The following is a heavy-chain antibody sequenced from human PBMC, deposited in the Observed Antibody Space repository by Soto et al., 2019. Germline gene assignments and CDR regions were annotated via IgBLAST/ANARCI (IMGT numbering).Heavy chain of an antibody. J-gene: IGHJ5*02. Sequence: QVQLVQSGAEVKKPGASVKVSCKASGYTFTSYGISWVRQAPGQGLEWMGWISAYNGNTNYAQKLQGRVTMTTDTSTGTAYLELRSLRSDGTAVYYWARDHSFGGPFDPWGQGTLVTVSS. V-gene: IGHV1-18*01. CDR2: ISAYNGNT. D-gene: IGHD3-10*01. CDR3: ARDHSFGGPFDP. CDR1: GYTFTSYG.